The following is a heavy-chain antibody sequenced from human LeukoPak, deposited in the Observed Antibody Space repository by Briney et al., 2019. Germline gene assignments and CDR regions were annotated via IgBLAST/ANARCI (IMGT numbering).Heavy chain of an antibody. Sequence: SETLSLTCTVSGGSISSYYWSWIRQPPGKGLEWIGYIYYSGSTYYNPSLKSRVTISVDTSKNQFSLKLSSVTAADTAVYYCARDRRDYSNYDYWGQGTLVTVSS. CDR1: GGSISSYY. CDR2: IYYSGST. J-gene: IGHJ4*02. V-gene: IGHV4-30-4*01. CDR3: ARDRRDYSNYDY. D-gene: IGHD4-11*01.